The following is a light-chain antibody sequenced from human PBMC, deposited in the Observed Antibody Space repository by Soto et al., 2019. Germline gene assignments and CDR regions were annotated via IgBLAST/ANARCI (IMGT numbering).Light chain of an antibody. J-gene: IGKJ2*01. Sequence: DIQMTQSPSTLSASVGDRVTITCRASQSISSWLAWYQQKPGKAPKLLIYDVSSLESGVPSRFSGSGSGTEFTLTISSLRPDDFATYYCQQYSTTWYTFGQGTKVDIK. V-gene: IGKV1-5*01. CDR2: DVS. CDR1: QSISSW. CDR3: QQYSTTWYT.